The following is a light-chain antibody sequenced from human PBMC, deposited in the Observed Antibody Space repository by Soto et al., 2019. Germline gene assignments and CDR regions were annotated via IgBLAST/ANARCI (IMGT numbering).Light chain of an antibody. CDR3: SAWDGSLNNFV. Sequence: QSVLTQPPSASGTPGQRVTISCSGSTSNIRNNPVTWFQQFPGTAPKLLIYTNNQRPSGVPDRFSGTKSDTAASLAISGLQSADEADYYCSAWDGSLNNFVFGTGTMVTVL. J-gene: IGLJ1*01. CDR2: TNN. V-gene: IGLV1-44*01. CDR1: TSNIRNNP.